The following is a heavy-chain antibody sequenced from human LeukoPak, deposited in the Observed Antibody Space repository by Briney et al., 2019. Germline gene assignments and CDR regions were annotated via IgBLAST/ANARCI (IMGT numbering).Heavy chain of an antibody. Sequence: SETLSLTCAVYGGSFSGYYWSLIRQPPGKGLEWIAEINHSGSTNYNPSLKSRVTISVDTSKNQFSLKLSSVTAADTAVYYCAITGYYDSSGSYYFDYWGQGTLVTVSS. V-gene: IGHV4-34*01. J-gene: IGHJ4*02. D-gene: IGHD3-22*01. CDR2: INHSGST. CDR1: GGSFSGYY. CDR3: AITGYYDSSGSYYFDY.